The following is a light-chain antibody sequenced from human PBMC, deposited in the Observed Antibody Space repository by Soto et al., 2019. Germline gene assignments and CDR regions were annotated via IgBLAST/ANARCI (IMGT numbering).Light chain of an antibody. CDR2: RTS. Sequence: EIVLTQSPATLSVPPGEGATLSFRASQSISSNLAWYQQKPGQAPRLLIYRTSNRATGIPDRFSGSGSGTDFTLTISRLEPEDFAVYWCQQYDSSPRTFGQGTKVDIK. V-gene: IGKV3-20*01. J-gene: IGKJ1*01. CDR3: QQYDSSPRT. CDR1: QSISSN.